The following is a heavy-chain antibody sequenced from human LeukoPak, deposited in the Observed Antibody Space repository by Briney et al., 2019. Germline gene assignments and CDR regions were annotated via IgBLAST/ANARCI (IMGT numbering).Heavy chain of an antibody. D-gene: IGHD2-15*01. J-gene: IGHJ4*02. V-gene: IGHV4-39*01. CDR3: ARTNCSGYYFDY. Sequence: SETLSLTCTVSGGSISSSSYYWGWIRQPPGKGLEWIGSIYYSGSTYYNPSLKSRVTISVDTSKNQFSLKLSSVTAADTAVYYCARTNCSGYYFDYWGQGTLVTVSS. CDR1: GGSISSSSYY. CDR2: IYYSGST.